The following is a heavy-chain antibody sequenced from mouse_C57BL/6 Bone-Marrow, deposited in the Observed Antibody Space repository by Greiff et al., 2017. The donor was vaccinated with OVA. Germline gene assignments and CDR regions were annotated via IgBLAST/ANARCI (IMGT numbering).Heavy chain of an antibody. J-gene: IGHJ4*01. Sequence: VQLKQSGTVLARPGASVKMSCKTSGYTFTSYWMHWVKQRPGQGLEWIGAIYPGNSDTSYNQKFKGKAKLTAVTSDSTAYMELSSLTNEDSAVYYCTRGIYYYGSSLYYYAMDYWGQGTSVTVSS. CDR1: GYTFTSYW. CDR2: IYPGNSDT. D-gene: IGHD1-1*01. V-gene: IGHV1-5*01. CDR3: TRGIYYYGSSLYYYAMDY.